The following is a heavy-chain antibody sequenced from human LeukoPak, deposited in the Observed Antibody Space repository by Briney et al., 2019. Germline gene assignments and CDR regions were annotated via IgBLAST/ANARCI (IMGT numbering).Heavy chain of an antibody. V-gene: IGHV3-21*01. CDR1: GFTFSSYS. CDR3: AKFIAAPFYFDY. J-gene: IGHJ4*02. Sequence: GGSLRLSCAASGFTFSSYSMNWVRQAPGKGLEWVSSISSSSSYIYYADSVKGRFTISRDNAKNSLYLQMNSLRAEDTAVYYCAKFIAAPFYFDYWGQGTLVTVSS. CDR2: ISSSSSYI. D-gene: IGHD6-13*01.